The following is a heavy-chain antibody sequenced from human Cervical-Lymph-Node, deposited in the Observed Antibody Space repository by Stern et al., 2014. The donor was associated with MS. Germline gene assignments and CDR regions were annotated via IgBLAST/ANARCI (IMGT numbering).Heavy chain of an antibody. Sequence: EVQLEESGGGLVKPGGSLRLSCAASGLTFTNAWMTWVRQAPGQGLEWVGRIKSKTDGGTIDYAAPVKGRFTISRDDSKNTLYLEMNSLKTEDTAVYYCTTDRRNPYYAMDVWGQGTTVTVSS. J-gene: IGHJ6*02. CDR1: GLTFTNAW. CDR2: IKSKTDGGTI. D-gene: IGHD6-6*01. V-gene: IGHV3-15*01. CDR3: TTDRRNPYYAMDV.